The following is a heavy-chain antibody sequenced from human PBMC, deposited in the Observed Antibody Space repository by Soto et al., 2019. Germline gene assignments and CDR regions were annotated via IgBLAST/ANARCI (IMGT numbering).Heavy chain of an antibody. D-gene: IGHD6-13*01. Sequence: EVQLVQSGAEVKKPGESLRISCKGSGYSFTSYWISWVRQMPGKGLEWMGRIDPSDSYTNYSPSFQGHVTISADKSISTAYLQWSSLKASDTAMYYCAWAEAAATGDYGMDVWGQGTTVTVSS. CDR2: IDPSDSYT. J-gene: IGHJ6*02. V-gene: IGHV5-10-1*01. CDR1: GYSFTSYW. CDR3: AWAEAAATGDYGMDV.